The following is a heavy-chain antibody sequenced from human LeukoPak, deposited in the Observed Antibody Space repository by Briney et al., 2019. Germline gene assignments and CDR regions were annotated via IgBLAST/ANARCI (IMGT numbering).Heavy chain of an antibody. V-gene: IGHV1-69*04. D-gene: IGHD2-2*01. J-gene: IGHJ5*02. CDR2: IIPILGIA. Sequence: SVKVSCKASGGTFSSYAISWVRQAPGQGLEWMGRIIPILGIANYARKFQGRVTITADKSTSTAYMELSSLRSEDTAVYYCARDRGYCSSTSCYGGDWFDPWGQGTLVTVSS. CDR3: ARDRGYCSSTSCYGGDWFDP. CDR1: GGTFSSYA.